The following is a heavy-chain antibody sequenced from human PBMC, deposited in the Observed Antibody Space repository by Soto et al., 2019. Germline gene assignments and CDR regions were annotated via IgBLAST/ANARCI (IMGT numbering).Heavy chain of an antibody. V-gene: IGHV3-23*01. J-gene: IGHJ6*01. CDR2: LSDSGGHT. D-gene: IGHD2-2*01. CDR1: GFTFRIYA. CDR3: AKDSQSVSVSAARVYGMDV. Sequence: GGSLRVFCVGSGFTFRIYAMSWVGQAPGKALDWVSTLSDSGGHTYYADSVKGRFTISRDNPKNTLYLQMNSLRAEDTAVYYCAKDSQSVSVSAARVYGMDVWGQGTTVTVSS.